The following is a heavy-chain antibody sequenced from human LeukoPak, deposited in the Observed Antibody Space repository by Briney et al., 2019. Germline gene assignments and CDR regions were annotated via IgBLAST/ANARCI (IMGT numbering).Heavy chain of an antibody. CDR2: INHSGST. D-gene: IGHD3-22*01. Sequence: SETLSLTCAVYGGSFSGYYWSWIRQPPGKGLEWIGEINHSGSTNYNPSLKSRVTISVDTSKNQFSLKLSPVTAADTAVYYCARGRDYYDTRDAFDIWGQGTMVTVSS. V-gene: IGHV4-34*01. J-gene: IGHJ3*02. CDR3: ARGRDYYDTRDAFDI. CDR1: GGSFSGYY.